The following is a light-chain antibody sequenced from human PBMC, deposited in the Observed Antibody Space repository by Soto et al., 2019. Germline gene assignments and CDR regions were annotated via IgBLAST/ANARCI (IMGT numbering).Light chain of an antibody. CDR2: DAS. V-gene: IGKV3-11*01. J-gene: IGKJ2*01. Sequence: EIVLTQSPATLSLSPGERATLSCRASQSVSSYLAWYQQKPGQAPRLLIYDASNRATGIPARFSGSGSGTDFTLTISSLEPEDFAVYYCQQYNNWPRDTFGQGTKLEIK. CDR1: QSVSSY. CDR3: QQYNNWPRDT.